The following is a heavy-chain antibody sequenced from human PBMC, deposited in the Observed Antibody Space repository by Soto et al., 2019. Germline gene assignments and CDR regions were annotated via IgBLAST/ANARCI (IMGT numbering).Heavy chain of an antibody. CDR1: GYTFTSYG. V-gene: IGHV1-18*01. D-gene: IGHD2-2*01. Sequence: ASVKVSCKASGYTFTSYGISWVRQAPGQGLEWTGWISAYNGNTNYAQKLQGRVTMTTDTSTSTAYMELRSLRSDDTAVYYCARGGDIVVVQPHFDYWGQGTLVTVSS. CDR2: ISAYNGNT. CDR3: ARGGDIVVVQPHFDY. J-gene: IGHJ4*02.